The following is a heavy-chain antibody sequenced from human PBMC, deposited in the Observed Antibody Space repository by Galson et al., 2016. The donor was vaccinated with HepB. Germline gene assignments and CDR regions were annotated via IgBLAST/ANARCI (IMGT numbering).Heavy chain of an antibody. D-gene: IGHD3-22*01. Sequence: SVKVSCKASGYTFANYAISWVRQAPGQGLEWMGWISTYNGDTKYAQKFQDRVSMTRDSSTTTVYMELRSLTSDDTAMYFCARTGRMVIYFDWSDPWGQGTLVTVSS. CDR2: ISTYNGDT. CDR1: GYTFANYA. V-gene: IGHV1-18*01. CDR3: ARTGRMVIYFDWSDP. J-gene: IGHJ5*01.